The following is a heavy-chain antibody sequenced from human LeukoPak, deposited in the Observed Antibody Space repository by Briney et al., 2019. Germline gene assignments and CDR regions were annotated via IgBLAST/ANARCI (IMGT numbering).Heavy chain of an antibody. Sequence: ASVKVSCKASGYTFTSYDINWVRQATGQGLEWMGWMNPNSGNTGYAQKFQGRVTMTRNTSISTAYMELSSLRSEDTAVYYCARDLKLELLLEYYFDYWGQGTLVTVSS. V-gene: IGHV1-8*01. J-gene: IGHJ4*02. CDR1: GYTFTSYD. CDR3: ARDLKLELLLEYYFDY. D-gene: IGHD1-26*01. CDR2: MNPNSGNT.